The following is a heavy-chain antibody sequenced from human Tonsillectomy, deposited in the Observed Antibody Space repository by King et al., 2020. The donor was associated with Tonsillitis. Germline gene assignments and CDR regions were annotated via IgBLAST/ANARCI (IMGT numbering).Heavy chain of an antibody. J-gene: IGHJ4*02. V-gene: IGHV1-2*02. CDR1: GYTFTGYY. Sequence: VQLVQSGAEVKKPGASVKVSCKASGYTFTGYYMHWVRQAPGQGLEWMGWINPNSGGTNYAQKFQGRVTMTRDTSISTAYMELSRLRSDDTAVYYCARDQGVLRFLEWFPLYYFDYWGQGTLVTVSS. D-gene: IGHD3-3*01. CDR2: INPNSGGT. CDR3: ARDQGVLRFLEWFPLYYFDY.